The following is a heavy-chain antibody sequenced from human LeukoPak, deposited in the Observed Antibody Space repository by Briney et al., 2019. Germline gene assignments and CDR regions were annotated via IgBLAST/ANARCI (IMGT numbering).Heavy chain of an antibody. CDR1: GYTFTSYG. D-gene: IGHD2-2*02. CDR2: ISAYNGNT. Sequence: GASVKVSCKASGYTFTSYGISWVRQAPGQGLEWMGWISAYNGNTNYAQKLQGRVTMTTDTSTSTAYMELRSLRSDDTAVYYRARVYVVVPAAILRVYYYYYYYMDVWGKGTTVTVSS. CDR3: ARVYVVVPAAILRVYYYYYYYMDV. V-gene: IGHV1-18*01. J-gene: IGHJ6*03.